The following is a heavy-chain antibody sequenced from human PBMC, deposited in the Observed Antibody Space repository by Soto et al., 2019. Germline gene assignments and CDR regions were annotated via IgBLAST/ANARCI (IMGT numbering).Heavy chain of an antibody. CDR1: GGSFSGYY. CDR3: ARDGRSDFWSGYPFDP. V-gene: IGHV4-34*01. D-gene: IGHD3-3*01. J-gene: IGHJ5*02. Sequence: TSETLCLTCAVYGGSFSGYYWSWIRQAPGRGLEWIGEINHSGSTNYNESLKSRLTISVDTSKNQFSLKLSSVTAADTAVYYCARDGRSDFWSGYPFDPWGQGTLVTVSS. CDR2: INHSGST.